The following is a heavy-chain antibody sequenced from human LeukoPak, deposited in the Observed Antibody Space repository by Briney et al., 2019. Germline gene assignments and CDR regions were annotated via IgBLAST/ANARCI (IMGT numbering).Heavy chain of an antibody. CDR1: GFTFSSYG. J-gene: IGHJ4*02. D-gene: IGHD5-12*01. V-gene: IGHV3-30*03. CDR2: ISYDGSNR. CDR3: ARAPYGGYVFDY. Sequence: GGSLRLSCAASGFTFSSYGIHWVRQAPGKGLEWVAVISYDGSNRFYVDSVKGRFTISRDNSRSTLYLQMNSLRAEDTAVYYCARAPYGGYVFDYWGQGTLATVSS.